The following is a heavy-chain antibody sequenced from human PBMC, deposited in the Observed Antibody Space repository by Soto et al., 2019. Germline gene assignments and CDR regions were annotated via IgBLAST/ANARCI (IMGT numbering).Heavy chain of an antibody. CDR3: AKDHLEATVTTPSY. Sequence: QVQLVESGGGVVQPGRSLRLSCAASGFTFSSYGMHWVRQAPGKGLEWVAVISYDGNNKYYADSVKGRFTTSRDNFKNTLYLQMDSLRAEDTAMYYCAKDHLEATVTTPSYWGQGTLVTFAS. J-gene: IGHJ4*02. CDR2: ISYDGNNK. D-gene: IGHD4-17*01. V-gene: IGHV3-30*18. CDR1: GFTFSSYG.